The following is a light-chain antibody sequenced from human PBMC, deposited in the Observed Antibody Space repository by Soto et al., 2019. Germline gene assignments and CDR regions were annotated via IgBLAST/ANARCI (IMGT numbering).Light chain of an antibody. J-gene: IGLJ3*02. CDR1: SSDVGGYNY. Sequence: QSVLTQPASVSGSPGQSITISCTGTSSDVGGYNYVSWYQQHPGKAPKLMIYDVSNRPSGVSNRSSGSKSGNTASLTISGLQAEDEADYYCSSYTSSSSWVFGGGTKLTVL. CDR2: DVS. V-gene: IGLV2-14*01. CDR3: SSYTSSSSWV.